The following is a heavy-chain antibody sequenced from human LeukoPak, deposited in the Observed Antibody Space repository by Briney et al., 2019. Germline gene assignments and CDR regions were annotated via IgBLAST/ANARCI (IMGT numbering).Heavy chain of an antibody. CDR1: GGSIGTDY. CDR3: ARYYYGSGSYYNSFDY. D-gene: IGHD3-10*01. J-gene: IGHJ4*02. Sequence: SETLSLTCTVSGGSIGTDYWSWIRQPPGKGLEWIGYIYYSGSTDYSGSTDYNPSLKSRVTISLDTSKNQFSLRLSSVTAADTAVYYCARYYYGSGSYYNSFDYWGQGTLVTVSS. V-gene: IGHV4-59*08. CDR2: IYYSGSTDYSGST.